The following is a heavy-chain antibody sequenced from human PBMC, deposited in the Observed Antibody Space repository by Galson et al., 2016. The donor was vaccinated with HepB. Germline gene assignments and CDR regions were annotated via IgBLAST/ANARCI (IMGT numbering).Heavy chain of an antibody. CDR3: AQGRWSHNSTWYEYFGH. CDR1: GFTFTTYA. J-gene: IGHJ4*02. V-gene: IGHV3-30*04. D-gene: IGHD6-13*01. CDR2: ISSDGSTT. Sequence: LRLSCAASGFTFTTYAMHWVRQAPGKGLEWVAVISSDGSTTNYADSVKGRFTISRDTSNSTLYLQMNSLRAADTAIYYCAQGRWSHNSTWYEYFGHWGQGSLVTVSS.